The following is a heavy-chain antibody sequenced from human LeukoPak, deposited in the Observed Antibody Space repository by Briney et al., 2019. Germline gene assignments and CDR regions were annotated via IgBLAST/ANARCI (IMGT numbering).Heavy chain of an antibody. CDR1: GDSTSSDRYY. CDR2: IYYSGST. D-gene: IGHD1-26*01. V-gene: IGHV4-39*01. CDR3: ARVGPDDAFDI. J-gene: IGHJ3*02. Sequence: PSETLSLTCTVSGDSTSSDRYYGGWVRQPPGKGLEWIGNIYYSGSTYYNPSLKSRVTMSVDTSKNQFFLKLNSVTAADTAVYYCARVGPDDAFDIWGQGTMVTVSS.